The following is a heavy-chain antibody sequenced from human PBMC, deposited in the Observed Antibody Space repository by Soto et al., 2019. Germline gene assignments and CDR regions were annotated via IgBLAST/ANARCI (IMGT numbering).Heavy chain of an antibody. J-gene: IGHJ6*03. CDR2: INHSGST. CDR3: PRGSRVVAAPYYMDV. V-gene: IGHV4-34*01. D-gene: IGHD2-15*01. Sequence: SETLSLTCAVYGGSFSGYYWSWIRQPPGKGLEWIGEINHSGSTNYNPSLKSRVTISVDTSKNQFSLKLSSVTAADTAVYYCPRGSRVVAAPYYMDVWGKGTTVPVS. CDR1: GGSFSGYY.